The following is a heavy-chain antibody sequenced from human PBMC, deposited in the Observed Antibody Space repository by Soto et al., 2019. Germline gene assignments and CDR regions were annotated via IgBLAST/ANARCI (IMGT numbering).Heavy chain of an antibody. CDR2: ISYDGSNK. D-gene: IGHD3-22*01. Sequence: QVQLVESGGGVVQPGRSLRLSCAASGFTFSSYAMHWVRQAPGKGLEWVAVISYDGSNKYYADSVKGRFTISRDNSKNXVYLQMNSLRAEDTAVYYCASVRADYYDSSGPLGYWGQGTLVTVSS. J-gene: IGHJ4*02. CDR1: GFTFSSYA. V-gene: IGHV3-30-3*01. CDR3: ASVRADYYDSSGPLGY.